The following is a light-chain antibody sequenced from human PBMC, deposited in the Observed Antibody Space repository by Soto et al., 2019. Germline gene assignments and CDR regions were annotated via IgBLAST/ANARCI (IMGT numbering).Light chain of an antibody. CDR3: QQYNDWPYT. CDR2: GAS. V-gene: IGKV3-15*01. J-gene: IGKJ2*01. CDR1: QPISRT. Sequence: EIVLTQSPATLSVSPGETATLSCRASQPISRTLAWYQQKPGQAPRLLFFGASTRATGIPARFSGGGSGSEFTLTIGSLQSEDFAVYYWQQYNDWPYTFGQGTKLEIK.